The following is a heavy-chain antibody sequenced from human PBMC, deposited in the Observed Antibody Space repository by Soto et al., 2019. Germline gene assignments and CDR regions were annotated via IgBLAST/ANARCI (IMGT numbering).Heavy chain of an antibody. CDR3: AKDLPDPGYY. CDR1: GFTFSSYA. CDR2: ISSRGGST. V-gene: IGHV3-23*01. J-gene: IGHJ4*02. Sequence: EVQLLESGGGLVQPGGSLRLSCAASGFTFSSYAMSWVRQAPGKGLEWVSVISSRGGSTYYADSVKGRFTISRDISKNTLYLQMNSLRAEDTAVYYCAKDLPDPGYYWGQGTLVTVSS.